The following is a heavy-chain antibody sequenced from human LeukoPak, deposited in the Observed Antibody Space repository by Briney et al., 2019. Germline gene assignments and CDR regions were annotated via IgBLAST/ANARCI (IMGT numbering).Heavy chain of an antibody. V-gene: IGHV1-69*05. CDR1: GGTFSSYA. CDR2: IIPIFGTA. Sequence: ASVKVSCKASGGTFSSYAISWVRQAPGQGLEWMGRIIPIFGTANYAQKFQGRVTITTDESTSTAYMELSSLRAEDTAVYYCATEMARGVLPLPFDYWGQGTLVTVSS. CDR3: ATEMARGVLPLPFDY. J-gene: IGHJ4*02. D-gene: IGHD3-10*01.